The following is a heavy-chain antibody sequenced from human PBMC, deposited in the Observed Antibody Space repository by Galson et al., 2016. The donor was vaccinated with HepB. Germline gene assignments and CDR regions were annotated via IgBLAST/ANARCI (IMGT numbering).Heavy chain of an antibody. CDR3: ARSTKRRITIFGVVIAKPNVYNRFDP. Sequence: SETLSLTCTVSGDSMSSSSAYYWGWIRQPPGKGLEWIGNIYYSGSTSYTTSLRSRVTISVHPSKHQFSLKLSSVTAADTAVYFCARSTKRRITIFGVVIAKPNVYNRFDPWGQGTLVTVSS. J-gene: IGHJ5*02. D-gene: IGHD3-3*01. CDR2: IYYSGST. V-gene: IGHV4-39*01. CDR1: GDSMSSSSAYY.